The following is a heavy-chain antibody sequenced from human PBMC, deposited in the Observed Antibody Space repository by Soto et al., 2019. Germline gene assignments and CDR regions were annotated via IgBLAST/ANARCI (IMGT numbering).Heavy chain of an antibody. CDR3: ARRYGGNFDY. CDR2: IYYSGST. J-gene: IGHJ4*02. Sequence: QVQLQESGPGLVKPSETLSLTCTVSGGSINNYYWSWIRQPPGKGLEWIGYIYYSGSTNYNPSLKSRVTISVDTSKNQFSLKLCSVTAADTAVYYCARRYGGNFDYWGQGTLVTVSS. CDR1: GGSINNYY. V-gene: IGHV4-59*01. D-gene: IGHD1-26*01.